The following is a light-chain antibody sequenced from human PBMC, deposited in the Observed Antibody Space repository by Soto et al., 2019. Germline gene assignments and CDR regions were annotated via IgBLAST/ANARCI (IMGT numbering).Light chain of an antibody. Sequence: QLVLTQSPSASASLGASVKLTCTLSSGHSNYAIAWHQQQPEKGPRYLMKLNSDGSHSKGDGIPYRFSGSSSGAERYLTIPRLQSEGEAGYYCQAWGTGIVVFGGGTKVTVL. V-gene: IGLV4-69*01. CDR3: QAWGTGIVV. CDR2: LNSDGSH. CDR1: SGHSNYA. J-gene: IGLJ2*01.